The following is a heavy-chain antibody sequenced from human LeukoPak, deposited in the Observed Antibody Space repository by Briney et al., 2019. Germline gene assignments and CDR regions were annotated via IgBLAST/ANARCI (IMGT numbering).Heavy chain of an antibody. CDR1: GFTFSDYY. CDR3: ARSRITMVRGYFDY. J-gene: IGHJ4*02. V-gene: IGHV3-11*01. D-gene: IGHD3-10*01. CDR2: ISSSGSTK. Sequence: GGSLRLSCAASGFTFSDYYMSWIRQAPGKGLEWVSYISSSGSTKYYADSVKGRFTISRDNTKNSYLQMNSLRAEDTAVYYCARSRITMVRGYFDYWGQGTLVTVSS.